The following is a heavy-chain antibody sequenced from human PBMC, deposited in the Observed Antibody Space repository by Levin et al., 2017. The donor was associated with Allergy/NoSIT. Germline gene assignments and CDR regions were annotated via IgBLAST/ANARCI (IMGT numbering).Heavy chain of an antibody. Sequence: HGESLKISCKGSEYSFTNYWITWVRQMPGEGLEWMGRIDPSDSYTDYSPSFQGHVTISADKSITTAYLQWSSLKASDTAVYYCARHYGGNSFRFRAFDIWGQGTMVTVSS. CDR1: EYSFTNYW. CDR3: ARHYGGNSFRFRAFDI. D-gene: IGHD4-23*01. CDR2: IDPSDSYT. V-gene: IGHV5-10-1*01. J-gene: IGHJ3*02.